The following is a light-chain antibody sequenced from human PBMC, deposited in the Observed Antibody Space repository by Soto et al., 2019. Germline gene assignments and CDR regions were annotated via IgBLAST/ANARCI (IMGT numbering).Light chain of an antibody. CDR2: DAS. Sequence: DIQMTQSPSSLSASVGDRVTITCQASQDINNYLNWYQQKPGKAPKLLIYDASNLETGVPSRFSGSGSGTDFTFTISSLQPEDIATYYCQQYGSSPPAITFGQGTRLEIK. CDR3: QQYGSSPPAIT. CDR1: QDINNY. V-gene: IGKV1-33*01. J-gene: IGKJ5*01.